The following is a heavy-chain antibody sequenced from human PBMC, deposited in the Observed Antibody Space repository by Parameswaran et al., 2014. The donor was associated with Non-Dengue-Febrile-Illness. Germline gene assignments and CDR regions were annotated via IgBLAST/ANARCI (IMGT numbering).Heavy chain of an antibody. CDR2: IDPSDSYT. V-gene: IGHV5-10-1*01. D-gene: IGHD2-15*01. J-gene: IGHJ5*02. Sequence: VRQMPGKGLEWMGRIDPSDSYTNYSPSFQGHVTISADKSISTAYLQWSSLKASDTAMYYCARRVEGSHRSRDWFDPWGQGTLVTVSS. CDR3: ARRVEGSHRSRDWFDP.